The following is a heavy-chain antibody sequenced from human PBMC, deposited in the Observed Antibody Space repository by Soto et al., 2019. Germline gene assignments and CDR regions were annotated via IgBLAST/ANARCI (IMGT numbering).Heavy chain of an antibody. J-gene: IGHJ4*02. D-gene: IGHD3-22*01. CDR2: INPNSGGT. CDR3: ARGIPLIVAIQGGAPDKYYFDS. Sequence: QVQLVQSGAEVKKPGASVKVSCKASGYTFTGYYMHWVRQAPGQGLEWMGWINPNSGGTNYAQKFQGRVTMTRDTSISTAYMELSRLRSDDTAVYYCARGIPLIVAIQGGAPDKYYFDSWGLGTLVTVSS. V-gene: IGHV1-2*02. CDR1: GYTFTGYY.